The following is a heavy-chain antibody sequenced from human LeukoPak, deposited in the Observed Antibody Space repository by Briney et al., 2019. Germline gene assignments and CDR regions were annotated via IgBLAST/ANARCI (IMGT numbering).Heavy chain of an antibody. CDR1: GFTFSSSW. CDR2: INSDESIT. CDR3: ARGLVPGFLDY. V-gene: IGHV3-74*01. J-gene: IGHJ4*02. Sequence: PGGSLRLSCAASGFTFSSSWMYRVRQAPGKVLVWVSRINSDESITTYADSVKGRFTISRDNAKNTLYLQMNSLRAEDTAVYYCARGLVPGFLDYWGQGTPVIVSS. D-gene: IGHD4-11*01.